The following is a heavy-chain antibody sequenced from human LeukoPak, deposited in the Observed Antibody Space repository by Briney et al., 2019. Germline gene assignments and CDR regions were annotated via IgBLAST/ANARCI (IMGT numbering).Heavy chain of an antibody. Sequence: GRSLSPSCAASGFTFSSYGMHWVRQAPGKGLEWVAVISYDGSNKYYADSVKGRFTISRDNSKNTLYLQMNSLRPEDTALYCCARDTKAQQWLVTLDYWGQGTLVTVSS. CDR1: GFTFSSYG. J-gene: IGHJ4*02. D-gene: IGHD6-19*01. CDR3: ARDTKAQQWLVTLDY. V-gene: IGHV3-30*03. CDR2: ISYDGSNK.